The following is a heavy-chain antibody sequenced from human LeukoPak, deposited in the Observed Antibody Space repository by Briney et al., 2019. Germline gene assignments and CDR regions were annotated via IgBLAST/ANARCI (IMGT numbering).Heavy chain of an antibody. D-gene: IGHD1-7*01. Sequence: PSETLSLTCTVSGGSISSSSYYWGWIRQPPGKGLEWIGNIYYDRSTYYNPSLKSRVTISVDTCKNQFSLKLNSVTAADTAVYYCAKTGKTLLNYDFDYWGQGTLVTVSS. CDR3: AKTGKTLLNYDFDY. CDR2: IYYDRST. J-gene: IGHJ4*02. CDR1: GGSISSSSYY. V-gene: IGHV4-39*07.